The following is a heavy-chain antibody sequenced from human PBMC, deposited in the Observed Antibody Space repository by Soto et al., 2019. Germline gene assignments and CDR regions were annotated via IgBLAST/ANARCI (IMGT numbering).Heavy chain of an antibody. CDR1: GGSFSGYY. CDR3: ARVRVEYYDSSGYYGIDY. V-gene: IGHV4-34*01. Sequence: QVQLQQWGAGLLKPSETLSLTCAVYGGSFSGYYWSWIRQPPGKGLEWIGEINHSGSTNYNPSLKSRVTISVDTSKNQFSLKPSSVTAADTAVYYCARVRVEYYDSSGYYGIDYWGQGTLVTVSS. D-gene: IGHD3-22*01. J-gene: IGHJ4*02. CDR2: INHSGST.